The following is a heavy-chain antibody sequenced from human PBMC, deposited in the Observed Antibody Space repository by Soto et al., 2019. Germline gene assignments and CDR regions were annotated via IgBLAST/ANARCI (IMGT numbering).Heavy chain of an antibody. V-gene: IGHV1-18*01. J-gene: IGHJ4*02. CDR1: GYAFTTYG. CDR3: ARGRYGDY. Sequence: QVRLVQSGDEGKKPGASVKVSCKGSGYAFTTYGITWVRQAPGQGLEWMGWISAHNGNTNYAQKLQGRVTVTRDTSTSTAYMELRSLRSDDTAVYYCARGRYGDYWGQGALVTVSS. D-gene: IGHD1-1*01. CDR2: ISAHNGNT.